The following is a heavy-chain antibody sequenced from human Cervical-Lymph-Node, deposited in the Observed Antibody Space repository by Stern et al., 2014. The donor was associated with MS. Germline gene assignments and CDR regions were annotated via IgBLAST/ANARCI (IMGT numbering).Heavy chain of an antibody. V-gene: IGHV1-69*01. Sequence: QVQLLQPGAEVKKPGSSVKVSCKASGGTFSRYALSWVRQAPGQGLEWMGGIVPIFGTANYAQRFRGRVTITADESTSTAYMELSSLRSEDTAVYYCAREFNYDTSGYYFDYWGQGTLVTVSS. CDR1: GGTFSRYA. CDR2: IVPIFGTA. D-gene: IGHD3-22*01. J-gene: IGHJ4*02. CDR3: AREFNYDTSGYYFDY.